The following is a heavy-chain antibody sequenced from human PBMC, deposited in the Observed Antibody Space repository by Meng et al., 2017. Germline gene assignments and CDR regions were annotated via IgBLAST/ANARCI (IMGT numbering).Heavy chain of an antibody. J-gene: IGHJ6*02. CDR1: GFTFSSYA. CDR3: ARDQWYSSSWYGSHYYYYGMDV. V-gene: IGHV3-30*01. D-gene: IGHD6-13*01. Sequence: GGSLRLSCAASGFTFSSYAMHWVRQAQGKGLEWVAVISYDGSNKYYADSVKGRFTISRDNSKNTLYLQMNSLRAEDTAVYYCARDQWYSSSWYGSHYYYYGMDVWGQGTTVTVSS. CDR2: ISYDGSNK.